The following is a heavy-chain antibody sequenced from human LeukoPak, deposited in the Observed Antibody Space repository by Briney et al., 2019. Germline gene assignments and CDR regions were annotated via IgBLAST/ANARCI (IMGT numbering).Heavy chain of an antibody. J-gene: IGHJ6*02. CDR3: ARARLTTYYYHGMDV. D-gene: IGHD4/OR15-4a*01. V-gene: IGHV3-7*05. CDR1: GFTFSSYW. Sequence: GGSLRLSCAASGFTFSSYWMSWVRQAPGKGLEWVANIKQDGSEEYYVDSMKGRFTISRDNAKNSLYLQMNSLRAEDTAVYYCARARLTTYYYHGMDVWGQGTTVTVSS. CDR2: IKQDGSEE.